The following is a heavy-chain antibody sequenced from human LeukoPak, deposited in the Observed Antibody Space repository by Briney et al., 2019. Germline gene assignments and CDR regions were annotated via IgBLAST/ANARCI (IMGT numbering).Heavy chain of an antibody. D-gene: IGHD3-10*01. V-gene: IGHV4-59*12. CDR3: ATKRGARRDY. CDR2: IYSGGST. CDR1: GGSISGYY. Sequence: SETLSLTCTVSGGSISGYYWSWIRQPPGKGLEWIGYIYSGGSTYYNPSLKSRVTISVDTSKNQFSLKLSSVTAADTAVYYCATKRGARRDYWGQGTLVTVSS. J-gene: IGHJ4*02.